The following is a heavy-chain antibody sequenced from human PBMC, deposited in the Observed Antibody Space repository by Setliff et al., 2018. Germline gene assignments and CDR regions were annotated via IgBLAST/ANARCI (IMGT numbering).Heavy chain of an antibody. J-gene: IGHJ6*02. Sequence: SVKVSCKTSGVTFSNYSFNWVRQAPGQGLEWMGGIVPMFAVGTYPQKFQGKVTVTADESTTTVYMELTSLTSDDTSVYFCAGAPSGPWGPYYHYGLEVWGQGTTVTVSS. D-gene: IGHD7-27*01. CDR3: AGAPSGPWGPYYHYGLEV. CDR1: GVTFSNYS. V-gene: IGHV1-69*13. CDR2: IVPMFAVG.